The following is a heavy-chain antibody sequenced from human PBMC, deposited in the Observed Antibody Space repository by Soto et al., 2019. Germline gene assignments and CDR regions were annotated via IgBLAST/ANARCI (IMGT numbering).Heavy chain of an antibody. J-gene: IGHJ3*02. CDR2: IKSKTDGETT. D-gene: IGHD3-22*01. V-gene: IGHV3-15*01. CDR3: TTDLYCYDGSGYQAAFDI. CDR1: GFTFSNAW. Sequence: GGSLRLSCAASGFTFSNAWMSWVRQAPGKVLEWVGRIKSKTDGETTDYAAPVKGRFTSTRDDSKNTLYLPMNSQKTEVTAVYYGTTDLYCYDGSGYQAAFDIWGQGTMVTVSS.